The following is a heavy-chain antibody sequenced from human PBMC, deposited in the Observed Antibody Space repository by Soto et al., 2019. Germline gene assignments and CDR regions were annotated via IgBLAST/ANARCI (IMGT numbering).Heavy chain of an antibody. V-gene: IGHV5-51*01. J-gene: IGHJ4*02. Sequence: PGESLKISCKGSGYSFTNYWIGWVRQMPGKGLEWMGIIYPGDSDTRYSPSFQGQVIISVDQSISTAYLQWSSLQASDTAMYYCARQDYNYDYFDFWGQGTLVTVSS. CDR3: ARQDYNYDYFDF. CDR1: GYSFTNYW. D-gene: IGHD3-22*01. CDR2: IYPGDSDT.